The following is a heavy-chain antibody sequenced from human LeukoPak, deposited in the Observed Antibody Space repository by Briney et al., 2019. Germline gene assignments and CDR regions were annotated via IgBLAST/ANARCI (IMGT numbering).Heavy chain of an antibody. CDR1: GFDFGDAA. Sequence: PGGSLRLSCAASGFDFGDAAMTWVRQVPGKGLQWVSLISSSGLNTYYADSVKGRFALSRDNSKNTLDLQMNSLRADDTAAYSCVKDIQCSYWGQGTPVIVSS. J-gene: IGHJ4*02. D-gene: IGHD2-21*01. CDR2: ISSSGLNT. CDR3: VKDIQCSY. V-gene: IGHV3-23*01.